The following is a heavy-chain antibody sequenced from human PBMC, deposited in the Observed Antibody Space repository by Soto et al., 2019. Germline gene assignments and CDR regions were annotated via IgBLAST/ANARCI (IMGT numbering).Heavy chain of an antibody. CDR3: ARGPDSSHWYFDL. CDR1: GGSISSGGYY. Sequence: QVQLQDSGPGLVKPSQTLSLTCTVSGGSISSGGYYWSWIRQHPGKGLEWIGYIYYSGSTYYNPSLKSRVTISVDTSNNQFSLKLSSVTAADTAVYYCARGPDSSHWYFDLWGRGTLVTVSS. J-gene: IGHJ2*01. D-gene: IGHD3-3*01. CDR2: IYYSGST. V-gene: IGHV4-31*03.